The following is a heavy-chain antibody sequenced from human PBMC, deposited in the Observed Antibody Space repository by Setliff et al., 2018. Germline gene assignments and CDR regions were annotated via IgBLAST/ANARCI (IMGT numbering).Heavy chain of an antibody. CDR1: GYTFTSYG. CDR3: ARVGSSSWLHPDVYYYYGMDV. D-gene: IGHD6-13*01. CDR2: IIPIFGTA. Sequence: SVKVSCKASGYTFTSYGFSWVRQAPGQGLEWMGRIIPIFGTANYAQKFQGRVTITADKSTSTAYMELSSLRSEDTAVYYCARVGSSSWLHPDVYYYYGMDVWGQGTTVTVSS. J-gene: IGHJ6*02. V-gene: IGHV1-69*06.